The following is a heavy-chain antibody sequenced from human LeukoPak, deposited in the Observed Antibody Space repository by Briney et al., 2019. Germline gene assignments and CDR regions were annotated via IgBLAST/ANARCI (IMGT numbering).Heavy chain of an antibody. CDR3: ARGGGSCSSTSCLYNWFDP. CDR1: GGSFSGYY. CDR2: INHSGST. Sequence: TSETLSLTCAVYGGSFSGYYWSWIRQPPGKGLEWIGEINHSGSTNYNPSLKSRVTISVDTSKNQFSLKLSSVTAADTAVYYCARGGGSCSSTSCLYNWFDPWGQGTLVTVSS. D-gene: IGHD2-2*01. V-gene: IGHV4-34*01. J-gene: IGHJ5*02.